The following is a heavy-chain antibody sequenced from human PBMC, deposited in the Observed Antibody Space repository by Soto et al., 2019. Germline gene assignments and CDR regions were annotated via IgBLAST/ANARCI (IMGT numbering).Heavy chain of an antibody. CDR3: ATSYGSGYRVFAY. V-gene: IGHV1-69*02. CDR2: FNPILSMS. Sequence: QVQLVQSGAEVKQPGSSVKVSCKASGDTFNFYTINWVRQAPGLGLEWMGRFNPILSMSNSALILQGRVTLTADKSTSTAYMVLSSLRSEDTAVYYCATSYGSGYRVFAYWGQGVLVNVSS. D-gene: IGHD3-10*01. J-gene: IGHJ4*02. CDR1: GDTFNFYT.